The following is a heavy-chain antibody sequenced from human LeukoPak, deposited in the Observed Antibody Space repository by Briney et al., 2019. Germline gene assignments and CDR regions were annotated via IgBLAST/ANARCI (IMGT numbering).Heavy chain of an antibody. D-gene: IGHD3-3*01. J-gene: IGHJ4*02. Sequence: SETLSLTCTVSGGSISSSSYYWGWIRQPPGKGLEWIGSIYYSGSTYYNPSLKSRVTISVDTSKNQFSLKLSSVTAADTAVYYCVDFWSGYLDYWGQGTLVTVSS. CDR1: GGSISSSSYY. V-gene: IGHV4-39*01. CDR2: IYYSGST. CDR3: VDFWSGYLDY.